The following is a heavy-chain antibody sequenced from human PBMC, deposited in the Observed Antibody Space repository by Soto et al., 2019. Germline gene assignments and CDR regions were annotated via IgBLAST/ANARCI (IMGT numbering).Heavy chain of an antibody. D-gene: IGHD3-3*01. CDR2: ISSSSSNT. V-gene: IGHV3-11*05. J-gene: IGHJ5*02. Sequence: GGSLRLSCAASGFTFSDYYMSWIRQAPGKGLEWVSYISSSSSNTNYADSVKGRFTISRDNAKNTLYLQMNSLRAEDTAVYYCAKVKRFLEWYWFDPWGQGTLVAVS. CDR1: GFTFSDYY. CDR3: AKVKRFLEWYWFDP.